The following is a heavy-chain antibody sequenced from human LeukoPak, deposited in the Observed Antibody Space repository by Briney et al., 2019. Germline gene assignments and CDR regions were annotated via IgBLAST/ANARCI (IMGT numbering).Heavy chain of an antibody. Sequence: ASVKVSCKASGYTFTSYGISWVRQALGQGLEWMGWISAYNGNTNYAQKLQGRVTMTTDTSTSTAYMELRSLRSDDTAVYYCASGTWAWDYYGMDVWGQGTPVTVSS. J-gene: IGHJ6*02. CDR2: ISAYNGNT. V-gene: IGHV1-18*01. CDR1: GYTFTSYG. CDR3: ASGTWAWDYYGMDV. D-gene: IGHD2-15*01.